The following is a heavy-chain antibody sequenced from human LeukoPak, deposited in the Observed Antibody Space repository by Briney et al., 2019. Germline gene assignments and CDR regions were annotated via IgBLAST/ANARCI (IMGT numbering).Heavy chain of an antibody. Sequence: PSEXXXXTCTVSGGSISSGSYYWRWVRQPAGKGREWVGRIYTSGRTNNNPSLKSRVTISVKTSKKQFTLKLSSVTAADTAVYYCARESITIFGVVIWRYFDYWGQGTLVTVSS. CDR2: IYTSGRT. J-gene: IGHJ4*02. CDR3: ARESITIFGVVIWRYFDY. V-gene: IGHV4-61*02. D-gene: IGHD3-3*01. CDR1: GGSISSGSYY.